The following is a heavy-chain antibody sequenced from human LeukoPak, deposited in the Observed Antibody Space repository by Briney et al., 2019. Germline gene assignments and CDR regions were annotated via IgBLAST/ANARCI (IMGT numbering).Heavy chain of an antibody. V-gene: IGHV4-38-2*02. D-gene: IGHD3-10*01. CDR1: GYSISSGYY. CDR3: AMKPPSGWFGTGWLAP. CDR2: IDHSGST. Sequence: SETLSLTCTVSGYSISSGYYWRWIRQPPGKGLEWIGSIDHSGSTYYNPSLKSRVTISVDTSKNQFSLKLSSVTAADTAVYYCAMKPPSGWFGTGWLAPWGQGILVTVSS. J-gene: IGHJ5*02.